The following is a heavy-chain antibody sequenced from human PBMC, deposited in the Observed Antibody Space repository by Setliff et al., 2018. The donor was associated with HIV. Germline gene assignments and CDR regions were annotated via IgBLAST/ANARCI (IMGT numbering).Heavy chain of an antibody. CDR3: VADGHGSGWRSDY. D-gene: IGHD6-19*01. J-gene: IGHJ4*02. CDR2: IVVGSGKT. V-gene: IGHV1-58*01. Sequence: WMRQARGQRPEWIGWIVVGSGKTEYAQKFQERVTITRDMSTSTAYMGLRSLRYDDTAVYYCVADGHGSGWRSDYWGQGTLVTVSS.